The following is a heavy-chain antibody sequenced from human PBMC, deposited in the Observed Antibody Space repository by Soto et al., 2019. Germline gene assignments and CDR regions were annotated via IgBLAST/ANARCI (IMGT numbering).Heavy chain of an antibody. CDR3: AIGPISFGVVSLYYFDY. V-gene: IGHV4-59*01. D-gene: IGHD3-3*01. Sequence: SETLSLTCTVSGGSISSYYWSWIRQPPGKGLEWIGYIYYSGSPNYNPSLKSRVTISVDTSKNQFSLKLSSVTAADTAVYYCAIGPISFGVVSLYYFDYWGQGTLVTVSS. CDR2: IYYSGSP. CDR1: GGSISSYY. J-gene: IGHJ4*02.